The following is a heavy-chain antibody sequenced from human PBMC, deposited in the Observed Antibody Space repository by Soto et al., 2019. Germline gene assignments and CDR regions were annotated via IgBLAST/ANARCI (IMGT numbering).Heavy chain of an antibody. Sequence: PGESLKISCKGSGYDFPGYWIVWVRQMPGKGLEWMAMIYPGDSQTRYSPSFQGQVTISADKSISTASLEWSSLKASDTAMYYCARYNAPSLAGNWFDPWGQGTLVTVSS. D-gene: IGHD1-20*01. CDR3: ARYNAPSLAGNWFDP. V-gene: IGHV5-51*01. CDR2: IYPGDSQT. CDR1: GYDFPGYW. J-gene: IGHJ5*02.